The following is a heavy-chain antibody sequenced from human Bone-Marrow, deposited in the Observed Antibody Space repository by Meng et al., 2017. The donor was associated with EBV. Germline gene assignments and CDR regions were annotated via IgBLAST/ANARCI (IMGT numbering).Heavy chain of an antibody. D-gene: IGHD2-15*01. CDR3: ARGDVVVEAATPPDR. V-gene: IGHV1-69*01. CDR1: GDTFSSYT. CDR2: IIPLFGTT. J-gene: IGHJ5*02. Sequence: QGQLVVSGAEVKKPGSSVKVSCKASGDTFSSYTFTWVRQAPGQGLEWMGGIIPLFGTTDYAQNFQGRVTITADEVTSTVYMELASLRSDDTAVYFCARGDVVVEAATPPDRWGQGTLVTVSS.